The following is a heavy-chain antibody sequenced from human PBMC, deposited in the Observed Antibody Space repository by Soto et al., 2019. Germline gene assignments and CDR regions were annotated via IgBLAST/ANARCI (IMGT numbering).Heavy chain of an antibody. V-gene: IGHV4-4*07. J-gene: IGHJ5*02. CDR2: VYSSGGT. CDR3: ARGQRFSDWFDP. Sequence: SETLSLTCTVSGGSMTSYYWTWIRQPAGRGLEWIGRVYSSGGTHYNPSLKSRVTISLDTSKNQFSLRLLSVTDADTAVHFCARGQRFSDWFDPWGQGTLVTVSS. CDR1: GGSMTSYY. D-gene: IGHD3-3*01.